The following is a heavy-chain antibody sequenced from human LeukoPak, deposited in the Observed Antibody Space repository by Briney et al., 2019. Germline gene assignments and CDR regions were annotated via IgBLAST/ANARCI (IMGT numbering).Heavy chain of an antibody. CDR1: GFTFSSYA. CDR2: VSGSGGST. CDR3: AKGGRLRLGELSSYYFDY. V-gene: IGHV3-23*01. J-gene: IGHJ4*02. D-gene: IGHD3-16*02. Sequence: GGSLRLSCAASGFTFSSYAMSWVRQAPGKGLEWVSAVSGSGGSTYYADSVKGRFTISRDNSKNTLYLQMNSLRAEDTAVYYCAKGGRLRLGELSSYYFDYWGQGTLVTVSS.